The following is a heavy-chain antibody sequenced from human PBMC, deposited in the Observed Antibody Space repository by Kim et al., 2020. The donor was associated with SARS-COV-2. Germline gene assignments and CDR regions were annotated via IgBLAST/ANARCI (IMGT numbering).Heavy chain of an antibody. Sequence: GGSLRLSCAASGFTFDDYAMHWVRQAPGKGLEWVSLISGDGGSTYYADSVKGRFTISRDNSKNSLYLQMNSLRTEDTALYYCATRAGGLLYYYGMDVWGQGTTVTVSS. CDR2: ISGDGGST. D-gene: IGHD3-10*01. CDR3: ATRAGGLLYYYGMDV. V-gene: IGHV3-43*02. J-gene: IGHJ6*02. CDR1: GFTFDDYA.